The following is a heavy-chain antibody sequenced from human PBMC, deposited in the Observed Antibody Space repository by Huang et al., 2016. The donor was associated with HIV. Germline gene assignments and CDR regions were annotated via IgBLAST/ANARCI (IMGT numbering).Heavy chain of an antibody. CDR3: ARLPGSITMIRGVITDPY. D-gene: IGHD3-10*01. CDR1: GGSIRSDNYY. V-gene: IGHV4-39*01. J-gene: IGHJ4*02. Sequence: QLQLQESGPGLVKPSETLSLTCTVSGGSIRSDNYYWGWIRQPPGKGLGWIGSIYDSGSTNYNPSLKSRVTITVDTSKNQFSLKMRSVTAADTAVYYCARLPGSITMIRGVITDPYWGQGTLVTVSS. CDR2: IYDSGST.